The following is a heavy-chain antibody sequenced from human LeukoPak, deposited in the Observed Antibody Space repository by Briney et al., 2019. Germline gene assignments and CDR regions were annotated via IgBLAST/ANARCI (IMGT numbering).Heavy chain of an antibody. V-gene: IGHV1-46*01. D-gene: IGHD2-2*01. CDR1: GYTFTSYY. Sequence: ASVKVSCKASGYTFTSYYTHWVRQAPGQGLEWMGIINPSGGSTSYAQKFQGRVTMTRDTSISTAYMDLSRLRSDDTAVYYCARDYCSSTSCLFDYWGQGTLVTVSS. J-gene: IGHJ4*02. CDR3: ARDYCSSTSCLFDY. CDR2: INPSGGST.